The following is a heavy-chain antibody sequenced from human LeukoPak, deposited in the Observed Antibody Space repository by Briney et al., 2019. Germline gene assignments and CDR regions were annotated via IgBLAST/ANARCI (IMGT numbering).Heavy chain of an antibody. J-gene: IGHJ4*02. V-gene: IGHV3-23*01. CDR3: ARFGRFVRQQQLVDFDY. Sequence: GGSLRLSCAASGFTFSSYAMSWVRQAPGKGLEWVSAISGSGGSTYYADSVKGRFTISRDNSKNTLYLQMNSLRAEDTAVYYCARFGRFVRQQQLVDFDYWGQGTLVTVSS. CDR2: ISGSGGST. CDR1: GFTFSSYA. D-gene: IGHD6-13*01.